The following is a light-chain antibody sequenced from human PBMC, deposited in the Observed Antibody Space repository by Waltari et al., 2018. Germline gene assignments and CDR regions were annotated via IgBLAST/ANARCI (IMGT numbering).Light chain of an antibody. CDR1: SSDVGNYTR. CDR3: SSYAGSSKGV. Sequence: QSALTQPASVSGSPGQSITISCTGTSSDVGNYTRVSWYQQHPGKAPKLMIYAVSTRPSGVSDRFSGSKSGDMASLTISGLQPEDEAEYFCSSYAGSSKGVFGGGTKVTVL. J-gene: IGLJ2*01. CDR2: AVS. V-gene: IGLV2-23*02.